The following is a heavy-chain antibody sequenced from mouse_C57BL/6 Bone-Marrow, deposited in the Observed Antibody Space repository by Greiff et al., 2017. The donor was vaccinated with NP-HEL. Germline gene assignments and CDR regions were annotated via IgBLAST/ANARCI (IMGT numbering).Heavy chain of an antibody. Sequence: QVQLQQSGAELARPGASVKLSCKASGYTFTSYGISWVKQRPGQGLEWIGELYPRSGNTYYNEKFKGKATLTADKSSSTAYMELRSLTSEDSAVYFCARSRYYGSYYWGQGTTLTVSS. V-gene: IGHV1-81*01. J-gene: IGHJ2*01. CDR2: LYPRSGNT. CDR3: ARSRYYGSYY. CDR1: GYTFTSYG. D-gene: IGHD1-1*01.